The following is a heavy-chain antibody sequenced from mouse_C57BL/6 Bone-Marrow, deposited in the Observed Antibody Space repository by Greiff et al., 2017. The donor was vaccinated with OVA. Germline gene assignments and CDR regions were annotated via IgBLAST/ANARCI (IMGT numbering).Heavy chain of an antibody. CDR1: GYTFTSYW. Sequence: QVQLQQSGAELVKPGASVKMSCKASGYTFTSYWITWVKQRPGQGLEWIGDIYPGSGSTNYNEKFKSKATLTVDTSSSTAYMQLSSLTSEDSAVYYCARPLYGSSYWYFDVWGTGTTVTVSS. J-gene: IGHJ1*03. V-gene: IGHV1-55*01. D-gene: IGHD1-1*01. CDR2: IYPGSGST. CDR3: ARPLYGSSYWYFDV.